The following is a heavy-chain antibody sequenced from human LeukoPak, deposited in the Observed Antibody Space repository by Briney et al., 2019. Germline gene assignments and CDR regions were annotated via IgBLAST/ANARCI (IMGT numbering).Heavy chain of an antibody. D-gene: IGHD3-22*01. CDR2: IYYSGST. V-gene: IGHV4-59*01. CDR1: GGSISSYY. CDR3: ARAEKWYYYDSSGYGRKFDP. J-gene: IGHJ5*02. Sequence: SETLSLTCTVSGGSISSYYWSWIRQPPGKGLEWIGYIYYSGSTNYNPSLKSRVTISVDTSKNQFSLKLSSVTAADTAVYYCARAEKWYYYDSSGYGRKFDPWGQGTLVTVSS.